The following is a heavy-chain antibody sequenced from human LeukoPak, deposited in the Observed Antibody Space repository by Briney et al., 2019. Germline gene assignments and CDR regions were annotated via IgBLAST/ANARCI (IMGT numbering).Heavy chain of an antibody. CDR1: GFSFSSYW. D-gene: IGHD3-10*01. V-gene: IGHV3-7*01. Sequence: GGSLRLSCEGSGFSFSSYWMTWVRQSPGKGPEWVANIKQDESERYTVDSVKGRFTISRDDAKNSVYLQMNSLRAEDTALYYCARLSAYYYGSYFYYYMDVWGKGTTVTVSS. CDR2: IKQDESER. CDR3: ARLSAYYYGSYFYYYMDV. J-gene: IGHJ6*03.